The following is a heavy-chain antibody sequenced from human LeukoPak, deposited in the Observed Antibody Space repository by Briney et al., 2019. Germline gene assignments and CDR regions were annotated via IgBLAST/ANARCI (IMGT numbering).Heavy chain of an antibody. CDR2: ISQSGST. V-gene: IGHV4-34*01. CDR1: GGSFSGYF. CDR3: ARGQGREGYNFHF. D-gene: IGHD5-24*01. J-gene: IGHJ4*02. Sequence: ASETLSLTCAVYGGSFSGYFWSWIRQPPGKGLEWIGEISQSGSTNYNPSPKSRVTISADTSKNHFSLRLSSLTAADTAVYYCARGQGREGYNFHFWGQGTLVTVSS.